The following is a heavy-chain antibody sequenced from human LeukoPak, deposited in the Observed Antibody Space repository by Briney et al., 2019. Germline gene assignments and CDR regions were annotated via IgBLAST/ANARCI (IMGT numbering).Heavy chain of an antibody. CDR3: AKGDTYYDLLTCFDF. D-gene: IGHD3-9*01. V-gene: IGHV3-7*03. CDR1: GFTFSNYW. Sequence: GGSLRLSCAASGFTFSNYWMTWVRQAPGKGLEWVANINRDGSERYYADSVKGRFTISRDNSKNTLYLQMSSLRDEDTAVYYCAKGDTYYDLLTCFDFWDPGTLVTVSS. CDR2: INRDGSER. J-gene: IGHJ4*02.